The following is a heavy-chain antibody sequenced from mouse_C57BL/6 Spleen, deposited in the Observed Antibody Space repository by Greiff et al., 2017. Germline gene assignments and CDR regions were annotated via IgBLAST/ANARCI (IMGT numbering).Heavy chain of an antibody. CDR1: GYTFTSYW. Sequence: VQLQQPGAELVKPGASVTLSCKASGYTFTSYWMHWVKQRPGQGLEWIGMIHPNSGSTNYNEKFKSKATLTVDKSSSTAYMQLSSLTSEDSADYYCAREVAWDYWGQGTTLTVSS. CDR2: IHPNSGST. D-gene: IGHD1-1*02. V-gene: IGHV1-64*01. J-gene: IGHJ2*01. CDR3: AREVAWDY.